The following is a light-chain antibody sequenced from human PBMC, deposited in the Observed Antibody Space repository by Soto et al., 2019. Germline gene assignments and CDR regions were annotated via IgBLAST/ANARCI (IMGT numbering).Light chain of an antibody. CDR1: QSVSSY. Sequence: EIVLTQSPATLSLSPGERATLSCMASQSVSSYLAWYQQKPGQAPRLLIYGASTRATGIPARFSGSGSGTDFTLTISSLEPEDFAVYYCQQRTIWPTFGGGTKVDIK. V-gene: IGKV3-11*01. J-gene: IGKJ4*01. CDR2: GAS. CDR3: QQRTIWPT.